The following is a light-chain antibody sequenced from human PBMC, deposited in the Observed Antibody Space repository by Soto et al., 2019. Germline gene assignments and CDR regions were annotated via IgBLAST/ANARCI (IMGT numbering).Light chain of an antibody. V-gene: IGKV3-20*01. CDR3: QQYGRSPPWT. CDR2: GAS. CDR1: QSVNSFY. J-gene: IGKJ1*01. Sequence: EIVLTQSPGTLSFSPGERATLSCRASQSVNSFYLAWFQQKPGQAPRLLIYGASTRATGIPDRFSGSGSGTDFTLTISRLEPEDFAVYYCQQYGRSPPWTFGQGTKVDI.